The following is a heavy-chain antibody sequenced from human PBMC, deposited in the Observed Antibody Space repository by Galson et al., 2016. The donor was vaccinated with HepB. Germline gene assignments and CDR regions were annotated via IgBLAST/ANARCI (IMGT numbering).Heavy chain of an antibody. CDR3: AKSKGGVWSYYFDY. CDR1: AFTFSNYG. V-gene: IGHV3-33*06. D-gene: IGHD6-19*01. CDR2: IWTDGSNK. Sequence: SLRLSCAASAFTFSNYGMHWVRQAPGKGLEWVAGIWTDGSNKYYGDSVKGRFTISRDNSKNTLYLQMKSLRAEDTAVYYCAKSKGGVWSYYFDYWGQGTLVTVSS. J-gene: IGHJ4*02.